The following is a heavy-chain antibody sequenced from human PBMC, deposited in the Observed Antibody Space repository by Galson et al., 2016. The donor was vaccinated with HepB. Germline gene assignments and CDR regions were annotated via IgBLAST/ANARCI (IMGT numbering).Heavy chain of an antibody. CDR2: IRGSGTST. V-gene: IGHV3-23*01. D-gene: IGHD1-1*01. Sequence: SLRLSCAASGFTFSSYAMSWVRQAPGKGLEWVSGIRGSGTSTYYADSVKGRFTISRDSSKNTLYLQMNSQRAEDTAVYYCAKGARTGATNSYYYGMDVWGQGTTVTVSS. CDR3: AKGARTGATNSYYYGMDV. J-gene: IGHJ6*02. CDR1: GFTFSSYA.